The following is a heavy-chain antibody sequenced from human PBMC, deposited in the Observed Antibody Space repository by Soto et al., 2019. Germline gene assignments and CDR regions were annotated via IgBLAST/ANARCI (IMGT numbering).Heavy chain of an antibody. CDR1: GFSLDTWGVG. V-gene: IGHV2-5*02. Sequence: QITLKESGPTLVRPTQTLTLTCTVSGFSLDTWGVGVGWIRQPPGKAPEWLALIYWDDDKRYSPSLKNRLTITKDTSKNQVVLTLTNMDPVDTVTYYCARALGSWGAYSSDHWGQGTRVTVSS. D-gene: IGHD3-16*01. CDR3: ARALGSWGAYSSDH. J-gene: IGHJ4*02. CDR2: IYWDDDK.